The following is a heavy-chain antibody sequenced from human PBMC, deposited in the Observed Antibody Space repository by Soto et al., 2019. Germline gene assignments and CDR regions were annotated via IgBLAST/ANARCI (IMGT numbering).Heavy chain of an antibody. CDR1: GFTFSSYA. V-gene: IGHV3-23*01. CDR2: LSGSGGST. Sequence: GGSLRLSCAASGFTFSSYAMSWVRQAPGKGLEWVSALSGSGGSTYYADSVKGRFTITRDNTKNTLYLQMNSLRAEDTAVYYCAKERSEWDVVVVAATDAFDIWGQGTMVTVSS. CDR3: AKERSEWDVVVVAATDAFDI. D-gene: IGHD2-15*01. J-gene: IGHJ3*02.